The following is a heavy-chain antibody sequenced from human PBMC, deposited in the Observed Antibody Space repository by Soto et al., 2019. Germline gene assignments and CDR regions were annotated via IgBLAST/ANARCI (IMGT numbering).Heavy chain of an antibody. CDR2: INHSGST. Sequence: SETLSLTCAVYGGSFSGYYWSWIRQPPGKGLEWIGEINHSGSTNYNPSLKSRVTISVDTSKNQFSLKLSSVTAADTAVYYCARTCSGGSCYISHDAFDIWGQGTMVTVSS. D-gene: IGHD2-15*01. V-gene: IGHV4-34*01. CDR1: GGSFSGYY. CDR3: ARTCSGGSCYISHDAFDI. J-gene: IGHJ3*02.